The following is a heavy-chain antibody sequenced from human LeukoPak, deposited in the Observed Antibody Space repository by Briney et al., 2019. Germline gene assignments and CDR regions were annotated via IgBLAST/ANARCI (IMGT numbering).Heavy chain of an antibody. CDR1: GITLRNYG. D-gene: IGHD3-10*01. Sequence: GVSLTLSCAVSGITLRNYGMSGLRRARGEGGEGVAGLSGRGCGTHYADSVQGRFTISRDNPKNTLYLQMNRLRAEDTAVYSCAKRGVVIRVFLVGFHKEAYYFDSWGQGALVTVSS. CDR2: LSGRGCGT. CDR3: AKRGVVIRVFLVGFHKEAYYFDS. V-gene: IGHV3-23*01. J-gene: IGHJ4*02.